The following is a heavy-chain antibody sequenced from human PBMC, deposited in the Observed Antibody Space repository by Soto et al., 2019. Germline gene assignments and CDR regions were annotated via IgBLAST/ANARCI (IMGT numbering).Heavy chain of an antibody. CDR1: AFTFSSHH. CDR2: SRKKADNYAT. D-gene: IGHD6-6*01. V-gene: IGHV3-72*01. J-gene: IGHJ6*02. Sequence: GGSLRLSCAASAFTFSSHHMVWVRQAPGKGLEWVGRSRKKADNYATEYAASVECRFSISRDDSKNSLYLQMNSLKTEDTAVYYCARDGAIPARPYSRMDVWGQGTTVTVS. CDR3: ARDGAIPARPYSRMDV.